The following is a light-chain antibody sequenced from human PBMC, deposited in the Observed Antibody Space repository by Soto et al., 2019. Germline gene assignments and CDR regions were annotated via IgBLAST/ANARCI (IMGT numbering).Light chain of an antibody. V-gene: IGKV3-15*01. Sequence: EIVMTQSPATLSVSPGERATLSCRASRSVSSNLAWYQQKPGQAPMLLMYGASTRATGIPARFSGSGSGTEFTLPISSLQSEDFAVYYCQQYNNWPPYTFGQGTKLEIK. CDR2: GAS. J-gene: IGKJ2*01. CDR1: RSVSSN. CDR3: QQYNNWPPYT.